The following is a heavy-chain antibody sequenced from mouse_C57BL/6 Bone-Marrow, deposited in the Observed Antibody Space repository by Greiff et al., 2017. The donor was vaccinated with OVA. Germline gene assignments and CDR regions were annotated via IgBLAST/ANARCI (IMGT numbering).Heavy chain of an antibody. D-gene: IGHD2-4*01. CDR2: IDPENGDT. CDR1: GFNIKDDY. Sequence: VQLQQSGAELVRPGASVKLSCTASGFNIKDDYMHWVKQRPEQGLEWIGWIDPENGDTEYASKSQGKATITADTSSNTAYLQLSSLTSEDTAVYYCTTNDYDPYWGQGTLVTVSA. J-gene: IGHJ3*01. V-gene: IGHV14-4*01. CDR3: TTNDYDPY.